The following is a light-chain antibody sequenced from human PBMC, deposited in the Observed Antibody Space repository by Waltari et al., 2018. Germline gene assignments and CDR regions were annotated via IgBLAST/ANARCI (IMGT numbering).Light chain of an antibody. Sequence: EIVLTQSPGTLSLSPGERATLSCMTSQSVSRALAWYQQKPGQAPRLLIYGIFNRATGIPDRFSGSGSGTDFSLTISRLEPEDFAVYYCQHYVMLPVTFGQGTRVEVK. CDR1: QSVSRA. V-gene: IGKV3-20*01. J-gene: IGKJ1*01. CDR2: GIF. CDR3: QHYVMLPVT.